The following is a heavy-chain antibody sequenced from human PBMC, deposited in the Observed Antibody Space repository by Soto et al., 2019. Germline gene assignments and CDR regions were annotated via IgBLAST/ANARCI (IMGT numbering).Heavy chain of an antibody. D-gene: IGHD2-2*01. Sequence: GGSLRLSCAASGFTFSSYWMSWVRQAPGKGLEWVTNIKQDGSEKYYVDSVKGRFTISRDNAKNSLYLQMNSLRAEDTAVYYCARGYIVVVPAASVRYFDYWGQGTLVTVSS. CDR2: IKQDGSEK. J-gene: IGHJ4*02. CDR1: GFTFSSYW. V-gene: IGHV3-7*01. CDR3: ARGYIVVVPAASVRYFDY.